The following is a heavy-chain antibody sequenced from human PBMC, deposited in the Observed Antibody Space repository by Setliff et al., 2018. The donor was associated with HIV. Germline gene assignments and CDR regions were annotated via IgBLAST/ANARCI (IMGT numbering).Heavy chain of an antibody. CDR2: LFYNGNT. CDR1: GGSISNNSYY. V-gene: IGHV4-39*01. J-gene: IGHJ4*02. D-gene: IGHD6-19*01. Sequence: SEILSLTCTVSGGSISNNSYYWGWVRQPPGKGLELIGNLFYNGNTYYNPSLKSRVTISVDTSKNQFSLKLSSVTAADTAIYFCARQFRYPNRAVAGVDYWGQGTLVTV. CDR3: ARQFRYPNRAVAGVDY.